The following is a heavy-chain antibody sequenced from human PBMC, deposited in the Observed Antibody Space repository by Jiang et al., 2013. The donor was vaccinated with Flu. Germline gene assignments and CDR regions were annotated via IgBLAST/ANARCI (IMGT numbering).Heavy chain of an antibody. CDR1: GFTFSSYW. V-gene: IGHV3-7*01. D-gene: IGHD1-14*01. CDR2: IKQDGSEK. Sequence: RLSCAASGFTFSSYWMSWVRQAPGKGLEWVANIKQDGSEKYYVDSVKGRFTISRDNAKNSLYLQMNSLRAEDTAVYYCARVSDGLPGIPRRKQVYYYYGMDVWGQGTTVTVSS. CDR3: ARVSDGLPGIPRRKQVYYYYGMDV. J-gene: IGHJ6*02.